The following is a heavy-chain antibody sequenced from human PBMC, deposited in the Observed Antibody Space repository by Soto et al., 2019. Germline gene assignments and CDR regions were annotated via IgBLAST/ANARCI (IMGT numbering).Heavy chain of an antibody. CDR1: GDSVSSNSAA. CDR3: ASSYREGATEGAYNWFDP. Sequence: SQTLSLTCAISGDSVSSNSAAWNWIRQSPSRGLEWLGRTYYRSKWYNDYAVSVKSRITVKPDTSKNQFSLKLSSVAAADTAVYYCASSYREGATEGAYNWFDPWGPGTPVTVSS. J-gene: IGHJ5*02. V-gene: IGHV6-1*01. D-gene: IGHD1-26*01. CDR2: TYYRSKWYN.